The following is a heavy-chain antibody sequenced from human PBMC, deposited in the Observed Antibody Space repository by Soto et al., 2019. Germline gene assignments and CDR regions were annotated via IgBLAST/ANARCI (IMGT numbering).Heavy chain of an antibody. J-gene: IGHJ5*02. V-gene: IGHV3-30-3*01. D-gene: IGHD1-26*01. CDR1: GFTFSSYA. CDR2: ISYDGSNK. CDR3: ERPRAGIRENWFDT. Sequence: GGSLRLSCAASGFTFSSYAMHWVRQAPGKGLEWVAVISYDGSNKYYADSVKGRFTISRDNSKNTLYLQMNSLRAEDTAVYYCERPRAGIRENWFDTWGQGTLVTVSS.